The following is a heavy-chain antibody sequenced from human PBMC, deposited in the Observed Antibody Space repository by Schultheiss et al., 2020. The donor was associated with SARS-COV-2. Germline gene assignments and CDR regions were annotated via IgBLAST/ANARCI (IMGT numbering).Heavy chain of an antibody. J-gene: IGHJ4*02. V-gene: IGHV4-61*01. Sequence: SETLSLTCTVSGGSVSSGSYYWSWIRQPPGKGLDWIGEINDRGSTNYNPSFKSRVTISVDTSKNQFSLKLSSVTAADTAVYYCARDPTNNGDYLGFDYWGQGTLVTVSS. CDR3: ARDPTNNGDYLGFDY. CDR2: INDRGST. CDR1: GGSVSSGSYY. D-gene: IGHD4-17*01.